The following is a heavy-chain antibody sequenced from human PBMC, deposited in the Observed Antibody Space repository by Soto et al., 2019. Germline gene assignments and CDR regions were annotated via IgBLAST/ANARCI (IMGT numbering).Heavy chain of an antibody. D-gene: IGHD3-3*01. J-gene: IGHJ3*02. Sequence: GSLRLSCAASGFTFSSYDMHWVRQATGKGLEWVSAIGTAGDTYYPGSVKGRFTISRENAKNSLYLQMNSLRAGDTAVYYCARADDSDAFDIWGQGTMVTVSS. V-gene: IGHV3-13*01. CDR1: GFTFSSYD. CDR3: ARADDSDAFDI. CDR2: IGTAGDT.